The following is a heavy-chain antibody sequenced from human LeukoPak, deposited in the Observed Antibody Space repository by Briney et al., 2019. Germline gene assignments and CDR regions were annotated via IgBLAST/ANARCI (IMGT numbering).Heavy chain of an antibody. V-gene: IGHV3-21*01. J-gene: IGHJ4*02. Sequence: GGSLRLSCATSGFTFNNYNMNWVRQAPGRALEWVSSITSSGTYIFYADSVKGRFTISRDNTKNSLYLQMHSLRAEDTAVYYCARDQVGPLDYWGQGTLVTVSS. CDR2: ITSSGTYI. CDR3: ARDQVGPLDY. CDR1: GFTFNNYN.